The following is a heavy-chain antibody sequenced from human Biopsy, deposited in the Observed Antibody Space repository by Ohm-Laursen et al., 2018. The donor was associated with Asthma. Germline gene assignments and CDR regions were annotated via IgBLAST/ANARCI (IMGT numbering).Heavy chain of an antibody. V-gene: IGHV1-69*13. Sequence: GASVKVSCKASGGTFSSYSVSWVRQAPGQGLEWMGGIIPIFGPANYAQKFQGRVTITADESTSTAYMELSSLRSEDTAVYYCARHPYVDGSDNYYYRGNDYYLGMDVWGQGTTVTVSS. J-gene: IGHJ6*02. CDR1: GGTFSSYS. D-gene: IGHD3-10*01. CDR3: ARHPYVDGSDNYYYRGNDYYLGMDV. CDR2: IIPIFGPA.